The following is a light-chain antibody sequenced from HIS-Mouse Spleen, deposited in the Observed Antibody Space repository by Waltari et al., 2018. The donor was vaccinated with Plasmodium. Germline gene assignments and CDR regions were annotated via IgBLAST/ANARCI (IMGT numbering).Light chain of an antibody. J-gene: IGKJ4*01. Sequence: AIQLTQSPSSLSASVGDRVTITCRASQGISSALAWYQQKPGKAPKLLIYDASSWESVVPSRFSGSGSGTYFTLTISSLQPEEFATYYCQQFNSYPRTFGGGTKVEIK. CDR1: QGISSA. CDR2: DAS. V-gene: IGKV1-13*02. CDR3: QQFNSYPRT.